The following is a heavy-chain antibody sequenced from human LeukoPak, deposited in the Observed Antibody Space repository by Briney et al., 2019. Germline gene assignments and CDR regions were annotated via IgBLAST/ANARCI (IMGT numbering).Heavy chain of an antibody. CDR3: AKWGDYDVLTGYYDPDY. CDR2: ITGSGGGT. Sequence: GASLRLSCAASGFTFSNYAMSWVRQAPGKGLEWVSAITGSGGGTYYADSVRGRFTISRDNSKNTLYLQMNSLRAEDTAVYYCAKWGDYDVLTGYYDPDYWGQGTLVTVSS. D-gene: IGHD3-9*01. CDR1: GFTFSNYA. V-gene: IGHV3-23*01. J-gene: IGHJ4*02.